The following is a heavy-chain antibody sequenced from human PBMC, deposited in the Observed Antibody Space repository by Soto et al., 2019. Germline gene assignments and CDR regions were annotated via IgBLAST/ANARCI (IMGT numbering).Heavy chain of an antibody. CDR2: ISWNSGSI. Sequence: PGGSLRLSCAASGFTFDDYAMPWVRQAPGKGLEWVSGISWNSGSIGYADSVKGRFTISRDNAKNSLYLQMNSLRAEDTALYYCAKDSGSGSYYGPYYYYGMDVWGQGTTVTVSS. J-gene: IGHJ6*02. CDR1: GFTFDDYA. D-gene: IGHD3-10*01. CDR3: AKDSGSGSYYGPYYYYGMDV. V-gene: IGHV3-9*01.